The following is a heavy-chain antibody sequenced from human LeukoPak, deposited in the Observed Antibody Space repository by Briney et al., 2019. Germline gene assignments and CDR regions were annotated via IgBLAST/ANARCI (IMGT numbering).Heavy chain of an antibody. Sequence: ASVKVSCKASGYTFTGYYMHWVRQAPGQGLEWMGWINPNSGGTNYAQKFQGWVTMTRDTSISTAYMELSRLRSDDTAVYYSVKGGAITMVPRDAFDIWGQGTMVTVSS. V-gene: IGHV1-2*04. D-gene: IGHD3-10*01. CDR3: VKGGAITMVPRDAFDI. CDR1: GYTFTGYY. CDR2: INPNSGGT. J-gene: IGHJ3*02.